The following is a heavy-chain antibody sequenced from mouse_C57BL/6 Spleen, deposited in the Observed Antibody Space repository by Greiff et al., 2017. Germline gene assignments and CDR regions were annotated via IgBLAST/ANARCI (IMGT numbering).Heavy chain of an antibody. CDR3: ASYGYDRYFDY. CDR1: GYTFTDYY. CDR2: INPNNGGT. V-gene: IGHV1-26*01. J-gene: IGHJ2*01. D-gene: IGHD2-2*01. Sequence: VQLQQSGPELVKPGASVKISCKASGYTFTDYYMNWVKQSHGKSLEWIGDINPNNGGTSYNQKFKGKATLTVDKSSSTAYMELRSLTSEDSAVYYCASYGYDRYFDYWGQGTTLTVSS.